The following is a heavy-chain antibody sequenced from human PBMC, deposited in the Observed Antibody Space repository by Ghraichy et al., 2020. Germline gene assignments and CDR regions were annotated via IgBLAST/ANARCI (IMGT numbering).Heavy chain of an antibody. Sequence: LSLTCAVSGGSISSGGYSWSWIRQPPGKGLEWIGYIYHSGSTYYNPSLKSRVTISVDRSKNQFSLKLSSVTAADTAVYYCARAKTGWGSGSYFDRYNWFDPWGQGTLVTVSS. CDR3: ARAKTGWGSGSYFDRYNWFDP. V-gene: IGHV4-30-2*01. CDR2: IYHSGST. J-gene: IGHJ5*02. CDR1: GGSISSGGYS. D-gene: IGHD3-10*01.